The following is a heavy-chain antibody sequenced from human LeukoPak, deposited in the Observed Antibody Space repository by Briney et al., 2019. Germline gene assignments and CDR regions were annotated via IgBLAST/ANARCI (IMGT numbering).Heavy chain of an antibody. D-gene: IGHD5-12*01. CDR1: GFTFDDYA. J-gene: IGHJ4*02. CDR3: AKSSSYSGYKGDFDY. Sequence: GGSLRLSCAASGFTFDDYAMHWVRQAPGKGLEWVSGINWNSGSIGYADSVKGRFTISRDNAKNSLYLQMNSLRAEDTALYYCAKSSSYSGYKGDFDYWGQGTLVSVSS. V-gene: IGHV3-9*01. CDR2: INWNSGSI.